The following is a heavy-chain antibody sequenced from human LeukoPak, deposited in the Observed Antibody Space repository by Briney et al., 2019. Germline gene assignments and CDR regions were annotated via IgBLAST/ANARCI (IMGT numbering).Heavy chain of an antibody. Sequence: GGSLRLSCSTSGFTFGDYAMSWFRQAPGKGLEWLGFIRSITYGGTTEYAASVKGRFTISRDNSKSIAYLQMNSLKTEDTAVYYCTRGHLGPLWGQGTMVTVSS. CDR1: GFTFGDYA. CDR2: IRSITYGGTT. J-gene: IGHJ3*01. D-gene: IGHD1-26*01. V-gene: IGHV3-49*03. CDR3: TRGHLGPL.